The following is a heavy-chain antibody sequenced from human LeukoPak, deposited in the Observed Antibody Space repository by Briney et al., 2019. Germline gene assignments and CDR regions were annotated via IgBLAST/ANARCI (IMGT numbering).Heavy chain of an antibody. V-gene: IGHV4-39*07. CDR3: ARSRQGSGLFSF. Sequence: SETLSLTCTVSGDSISSSSYYWGWIRQPPGKGLEHIGSIYYTGSTFYNPSLKSRVTISVDTSKNQFSLNLSSVTAADTAVYYCARSRQGSGLFSFWGQGTLVAVSS. CDR2: IYYTGST. CDR1: GDSISSSSYY. J-gene: IGHJ4*02. D-gene: IGHD2-15*01.